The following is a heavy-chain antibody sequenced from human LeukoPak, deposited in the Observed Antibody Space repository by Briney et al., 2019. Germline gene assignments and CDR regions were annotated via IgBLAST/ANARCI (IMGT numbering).Heavy chain of an antibody. CDR3: ARGYYGGNSLGFVGFSYNWFDP. CDR1: GFTFSDYY. D-gene: IGHD4-23*01. V-gene: IGHV3-11*01. Sequence: GGSLRLSCAASGFTFSDYYMSWIRQAPGKGLEWVSYISSSGSTIYYADSVKGRFTISRDNAKNSLYMQMNSLRAEDTAVYYCARGYYGGNSLGFVGFSYNWFDPWGQGTLVTVSS. CDR2: ISSSGSTI. J-gene: IGHJ5*02.